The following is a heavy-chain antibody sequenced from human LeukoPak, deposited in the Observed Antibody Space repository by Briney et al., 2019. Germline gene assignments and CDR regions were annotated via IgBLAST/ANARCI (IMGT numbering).Heavy chain of an antibody. CDR2: IIPIFDTA. D-gene: IGHD3-10*01. V-gene: IGHV1-69*13. J-gene: IGHJ4*02. Sequence: GASVKVSCKASGGTFNNYAFSWVRQAPGQGLEWMGGIIPIFDTAHYAQKFQGRVTITADESTSTAYMELSSLRSGDTAVYYCARDATLLWFGETLGGNFDYWGQGTLVTVSS. CDR1: GGTFNNYA. CDR3: ARDATLLWFGETLGGNFDY.